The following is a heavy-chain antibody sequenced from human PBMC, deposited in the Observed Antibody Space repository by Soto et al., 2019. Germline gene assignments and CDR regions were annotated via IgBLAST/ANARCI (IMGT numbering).Heavy chain of an antibody. J-gene: IGHJ5*02. CDR3: ARGIAAAATYNWFDR. D-gene: IGHD6-13*01. V-gene: IGHV6-1*01. Sequence: TIGLEWLGRTYYRSKWYDDYAVSVKSRITINPDTSRNQFSLQLNSVTPEDTAVYYCARGIAAAATYNWFDRWGQGTQVTVSS. CDR2: TYYRSKWYD.